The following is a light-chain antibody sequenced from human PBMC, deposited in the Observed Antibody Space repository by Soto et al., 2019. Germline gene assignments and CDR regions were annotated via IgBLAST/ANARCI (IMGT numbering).Light chain of an antibody. CDR2: GAS. CDR1: QSVSSSY. Sequence: EIVLTQSPGTLSLSPGERATLSCRASQSVSSSYLAWYQQQPGQAPRLLIYGASSRATGIPDRFSGSGSGTHFTLTTSRLEPADFAVYYCQQYGSSPLTLGGRTNVDIQ. CDR3: QQYGSSPLT. V-gene: IGKV3-20*01. J-gene: IGKJ4*01.